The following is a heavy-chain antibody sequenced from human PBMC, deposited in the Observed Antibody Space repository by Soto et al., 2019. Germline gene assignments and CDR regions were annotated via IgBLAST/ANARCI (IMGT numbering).Heavy chain of an antibody. CDR2: IYYSGGT. J-gene: IGHJ4*02. CDR1: GGSISSSSYY. V-gene: IGHV4-39*01. CDR3: ATLWGQD. Sequence: QLQLQEAGPGLVKPSETLSLTCTVSGGSISSSSYYWGWIRKPPGKGLEWIGSIYYSGGTYYNPYLKNRVTKSVDTYKYHCSQKLSSVTAADTAVYYCATLWGQDWGQGTLVTVYS. D-gene: IGHD3-10*01.